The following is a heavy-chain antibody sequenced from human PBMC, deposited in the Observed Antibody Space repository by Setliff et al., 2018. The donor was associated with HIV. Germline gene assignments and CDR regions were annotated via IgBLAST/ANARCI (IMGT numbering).Heavy chain of an antibody. V-gene: IGHV1-46*01. CDR1: GYTLTNYY. D-gene: IGHD2-15*01. J-gene: IGHJ4*02. CDR3: AREGQVVVTAKGFDY. CDR2: VNTVGGGA. Sequence: VASVKVSCKTSGYTLTNYYMHWMRQAPGQGLEWMGVVNTVGGGASYAQKFQGRLTVTRDTSTSTVYMELSSLRSEDTAVYYCAREGQVVVTAKGFDYWGLGTLGTVSS.